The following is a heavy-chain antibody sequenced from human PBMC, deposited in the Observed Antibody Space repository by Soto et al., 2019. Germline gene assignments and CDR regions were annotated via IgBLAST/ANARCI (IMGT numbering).Heavy chain of an antibody. J-gene: IGHJ3*02. Sequence: SETLSLTCTVSGGSISSYYWSWIRQPPGKGLEWIGYLYYSGSTNYNPSLKGRVTISVDTSKNQFSLKLSSVTAADTAVYYCARGPNLDYGDYAFDIWGQGTMVTVSS. D-gene: IGHD4-17*01. V-gene: IGHV4-59*01. CDR1: GGSISSYY. CDR2: LYYSGST. CDR3: ARGPNLDYGDYAFDI.